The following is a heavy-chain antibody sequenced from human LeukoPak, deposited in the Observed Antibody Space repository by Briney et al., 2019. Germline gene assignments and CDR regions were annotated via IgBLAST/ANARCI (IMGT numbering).Heavy chain of an antibody. CDR1: GFTFDNYA. V-gene: IGHV3-23*01. D-gene: IGHD3-10*01. J-gene: IGHJ4*02. CDR3: AKIVFAGYNGSGSYYKVPADFDY. CDR2: ISGSGGST. Sequence: GGSLRLSCAASGFTFDNYAINWVRQAPGMGLQWVSGISGSGGSTYYADSVKGRFTISRDNSKNTLYLQMNSLRAEDTAVYYCAKIVFAGYNGSGSYYKVPADFDYWGQGPLVTVS.